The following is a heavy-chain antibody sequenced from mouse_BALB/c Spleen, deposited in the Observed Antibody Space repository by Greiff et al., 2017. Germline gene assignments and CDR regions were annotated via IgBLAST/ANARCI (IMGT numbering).Heavy chain of an antibody. V-gene: IGHV5-4*02. D-gene: IGHD2-1*01. CDR2: ISDGGSYT. CDR1: GFTFSDYY. CDR3: AYGNYAMDY. Sequence: DVQLQESGGGLVKPGGSLKLSCAASGFTFSDYYMYWVRQTPEKRLEWVATISDGGSYTYYPDSVKGRFTIPRDNAKNNLYLQMSSLKSEDTAMYYCAYGNYAMDYWGQGTSVTVSS. J-gene: IGHJ4*01.